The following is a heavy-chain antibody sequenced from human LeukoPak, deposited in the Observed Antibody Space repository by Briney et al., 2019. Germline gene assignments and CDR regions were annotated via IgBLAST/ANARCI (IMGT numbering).Heavy chain of an antibody. D-gene: IGHD6-19*01. V-gene: IGHV1-18*01. Sequence: APVKVSFKASGYTFTSYGISWVRQAPGQGLEWMGWISAYNGNTNYAQKLQGRVTMTTDTSTSTAYMELRSLRSDDTAVYYCARCSSGWYHQEDFDYWGQGTVVTVSS. CDR1: GYTFTSYG. CDR2: ISAYNGNT. CDR3: ARCSSGWYHQEDFDY. J-gene: IGHJ4*02.